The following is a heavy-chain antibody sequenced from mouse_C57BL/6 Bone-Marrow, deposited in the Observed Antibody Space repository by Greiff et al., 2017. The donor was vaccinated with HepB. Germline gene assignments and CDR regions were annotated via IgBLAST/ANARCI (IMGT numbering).Heavy chain of an antibody. J-gene: IGHJ3*01. D-gene: IGHD1-1*01. CDR1: GFNIKDDY. CDR3: TVIITTVVATN. CDR2: IDPENGDT. Sequence: VQLQQSGAELVRPGASVKLSCTASGFNIKDDYMHWVKQRPEQGLEWIGWIDPENGDTEYASKFQGKATIPADTSSNTAYLQLSSLTSEDTAVYYCTVIITTVVATNWGQGTLVTVSA. V-gene: IGHV14-4*01.